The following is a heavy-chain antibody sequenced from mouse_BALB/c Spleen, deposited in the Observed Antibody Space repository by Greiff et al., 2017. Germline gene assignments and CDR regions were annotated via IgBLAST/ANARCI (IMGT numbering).Heavy chain of an antibody. CDR3: ARRFTTLYFDY. D-gene: IGHD1-1*01. CDR1: GFTFSSYA. Sequence: EVMLVESGGGLVKPGGSLKLSCAASGFTFSSYAMSWVRQSPEKRLEWVAEISSGGSYTYYPDTVTGRFTISRDNAKNTLYLEMSSLRSEDTAMYYCARRFTTLYFDYWGQGTTLTVSS. J-gene: IGHJ2*01. CDR2: ISSGGSYT. V-gene: IGHV5-9-4*01.